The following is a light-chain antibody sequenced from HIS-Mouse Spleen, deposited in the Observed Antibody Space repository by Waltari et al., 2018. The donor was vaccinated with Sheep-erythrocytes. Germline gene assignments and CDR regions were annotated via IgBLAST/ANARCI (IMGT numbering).Light chain of an antibody. CDR1: QSVSSSY. Sequence: EIVLTQSPGTLSLSPGERATLSCRASQSVSSSYLAWYQQKPGQAPRLLIYGASSRATGIPDRFSGSGSGTDFTLTISRLEPEDFAVYYCQQYGSSRQQTFTFGPGTKVESK. CDR2: GAS. CDR3: QQYGSSRQQTFT. J-gene: IGKJ3*01. V-gene: IGKV3-20*01.